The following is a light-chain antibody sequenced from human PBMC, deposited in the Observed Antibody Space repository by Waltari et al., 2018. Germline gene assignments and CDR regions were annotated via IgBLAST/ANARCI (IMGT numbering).Light chain of an antibody. CDR2: VNSDGSH. V-gene: IGLV4-69*01. J-gene: IGLJ3*02. Sequence: QLVVTQSPSASAPLGASVKLTCTLSSGHSSNVIAWLQQRPEKGPRYLMKVNSDGSHSKGDEMPDRFSVSSAGAERYLTSSSLQSDDEADYYCQTGGHGTWVFGGGTKLTVL. CDR3: QTGGHGTWV. CDR1: SGHSSNV.